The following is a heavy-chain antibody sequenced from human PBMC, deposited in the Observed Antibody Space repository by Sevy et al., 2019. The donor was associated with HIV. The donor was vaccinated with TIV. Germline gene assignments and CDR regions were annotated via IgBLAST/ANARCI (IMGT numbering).Heavy chain of an antibody. V-gene: IGHV3-48*03. Sequence: VGSLRLSCAASGFMFSSYEMNWVRQAPGKGLEWILYISSSSSTIYYADSVKGRFTISRDNAKNSLYLQMNSLRTDDTAVYYCARDLPPSATTVAHFDYWGPGTLVTVSS. CDR3: ARDLPPSATTVAHFDY. D-gene: IGHD4-17*01. CDR1: GFMFSSYE. CDR2: ISSSSSTI. J-gene: IGHJ4*02.